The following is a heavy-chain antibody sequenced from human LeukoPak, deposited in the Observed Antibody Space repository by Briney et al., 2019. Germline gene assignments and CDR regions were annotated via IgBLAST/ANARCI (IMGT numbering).Heavy chain of an antibody. J-gene: IGHJ4*02. CDR1: GGSISSYF. D-gene: IGHD1-26*01. V-gene: IGHV4-59*01. CDR2: IYYSGST. Sequence: PSEALSLTCTVSGGSISSYFWSWIRQPPGKGLEWIGYIYYSGSTNYNPSLKSRVTISVDTSKNQFSLKLNSVTAADTVVYYCARGATASYFDYWGQGTLVTVSS. CDR3: ARGATASYFDY.